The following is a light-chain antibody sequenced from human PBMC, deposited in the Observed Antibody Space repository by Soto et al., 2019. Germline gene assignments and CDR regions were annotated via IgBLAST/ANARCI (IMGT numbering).Light chain of an antibody. CDR3: QQYNNWPPLT. Sequence: EIVMTQSPATLSVSPGEGATLSCGASQSVGSNLAWYQQQPGQAPRLLIYGASTRATGIPARFSGSGSGTEFTLTISSLQSEDFAVYYCQQYNNWPPLTFGGGTKVEIK. J-gene: IGKJ4*01. V-gene: IGKV3-15*01. CDR2: GAS. CDR1: QSVGSN.